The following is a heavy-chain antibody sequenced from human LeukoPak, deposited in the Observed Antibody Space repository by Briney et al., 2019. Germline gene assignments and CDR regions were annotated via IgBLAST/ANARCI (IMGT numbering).Heavy chain of an antibody. D-gene: IGHD2-2*01. CDR2: INPNDGDT. CDR1: GYTFTDYY. J-gene: IGHJ4*02. CDR3: ARANFLYCSSSTCLFDY. Sequence: ASVKVSCKASGYTFTDYYMHWVRQAPGQGFEWMGWINPNDGDTNYAQKLQGRVTMTGDTSISTAHMEVSRLRSDDTAVYYCARANFLYCSSSTCLFDYWGQGTLVTVSS. V-gene: IGHV1-2*02.